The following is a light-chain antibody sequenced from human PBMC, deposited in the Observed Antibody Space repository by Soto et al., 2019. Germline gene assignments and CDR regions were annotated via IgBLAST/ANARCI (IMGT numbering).Light chain of an antibody. CDR3: QQRSRWPRDT. Sequence: EVVLTQSPATLSLSPGESATLSCRASQNVGHNLAWHQQTPGQAPRLLLYAASDRATGIPARFRGSGSDTDFTLTIASVEPEDFAVYYCQQRSRWPRDTFGQGTKLEIK. CDR2: AAS. J-gene: IGKJ2*01. CDR1: QNVGHN. V-gene: IGKV3-11*01.